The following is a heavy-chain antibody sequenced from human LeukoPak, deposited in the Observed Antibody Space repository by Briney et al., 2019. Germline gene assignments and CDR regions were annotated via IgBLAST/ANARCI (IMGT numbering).Heavy chain of an antibody. J-gene: IGHJ4*02. Sequence: GGSLRLSCAASGFTFSTDDMSWVRQAPGKGLERVSSIRGGGGSTNYAESVKGRFAISRDNAKDTLYLQMNSLRAEDTAVYYCARAGWYRFDYWGQGTLVTVSS. V-gene: IGHV3-23*01. CDR1: GFTFSTDD. CDR2: IRGGGGST. CDR3: ARAGWYRFDY. D-gene: IGHD6-19*01.